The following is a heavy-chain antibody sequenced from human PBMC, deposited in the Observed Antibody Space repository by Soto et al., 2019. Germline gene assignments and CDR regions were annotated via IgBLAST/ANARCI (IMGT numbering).Heavy chain of an antibody. CDR3: ARGYXXSSDYYVGSPIFDY. CDR2: IYSTGKT. Sequence: QVQLQESGPGLVKPSQTLSLTCTVSGGSVXRSDYYXSWIRQPPGKGLEWIGYIYSTGKTYYNPSLRSRLTISLDAPSNQFSLRLTSVTATDTAVYYCARGYXXSSDYYVGSPIFDYWGQGTLVTVSS. CDR1: GGSVXRSDYY. V-gene: IGHV4-30-4*01. D-gene: IGHD3-22*01. J-gene: IGHJ4*02.